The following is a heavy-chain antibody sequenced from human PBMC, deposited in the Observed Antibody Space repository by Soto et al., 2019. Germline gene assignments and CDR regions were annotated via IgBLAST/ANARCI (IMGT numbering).Heavy chain of an antibody. J-gene: IGHJ5*02. CDR2: TYHTGST. CDR3: ATDSAGRGPFDP. D-gene: IGHD3-10*01. Sequence: SETLSLTCTISGGSFGTNYWSWIRQAPGKGLEWIGYTYHTGSTKYNPSLKSRATISVDTSKNQFSLTLNSAAAADTAVYYCATDSAGRGPFDPWGQGILVTVSS. V-gene: IGHV4-59*13. CDR1: GGSFGTNY.